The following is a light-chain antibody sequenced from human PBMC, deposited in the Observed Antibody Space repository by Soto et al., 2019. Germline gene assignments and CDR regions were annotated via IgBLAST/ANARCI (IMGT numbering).Light chain of an antibody. CDR3: SSYTSTSSYV. CDR1: SSDVGGYNS. CDR2: EVS. V-gene: IGLV2-14*03. J-gene: IGLJ1*01. Sequence: QSPLTQPSSVSGSPGQSITVSCTGTSSDVGGYNSVSWYQQHPGKPPKLIIYEVSNRPSGVSDRFSGSKSGNTASLTISGLQAEDEADYYCSSYTSTSSYVFATGTKATVL.